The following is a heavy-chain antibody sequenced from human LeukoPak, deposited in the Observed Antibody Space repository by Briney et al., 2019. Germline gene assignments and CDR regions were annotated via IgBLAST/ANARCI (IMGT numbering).Heavy chain of an antibody. V-gene: IGHV1-69*01. D-gene: IGHD3-22*01. J-gene: IGHJ5*02. Sequence: QXPGQGXXXMGGIIPIFGTANYAQKFQGRVTITADESTSTAYMELSSLRSEDTAVYYCARSLSSGWFDPWGQGTLVTVSS. CDR2: IIPIFGTA. CDR3: ARSLSSGWFDP.